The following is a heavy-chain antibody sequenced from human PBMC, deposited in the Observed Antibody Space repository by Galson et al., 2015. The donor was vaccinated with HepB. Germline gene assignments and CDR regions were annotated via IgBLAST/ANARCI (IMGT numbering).Heavy chain of an antibody. V-gene: IGHV3-11*01. D-gene: IGHD6-19*01. CDR1: GFTFSDYY. CDR3: ARSYSSGWYRSVGLGWFDP. Sequence: SLRLSCAASGFTFSDYYMSWIRQAPGKGLEWVSYTSSSGSTIYYADSVKGRFTISRDNAKNSLYLQTNSLRAEDTAVYYCARSYSSGWYRSVGLGWFDPWGQGTLVTVSS. J-gene: IGHJ5*02. CDR2: TSSSGSTI.